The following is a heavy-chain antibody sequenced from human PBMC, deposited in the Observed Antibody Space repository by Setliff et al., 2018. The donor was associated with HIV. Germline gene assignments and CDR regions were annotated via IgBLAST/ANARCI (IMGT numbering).Heavy chain of an antibody. J-gene: IGHJ4*02. V-gene: IGHV1-18*01. CDR2: ISAYNGNT. D-gene: IGHD6-6*01. Sequence: SVKVSCKASGYTFTNYGISWVRQAPGQGLEWMGWISAYNGNTNYAQKLQGRVTMTTDKSTSTAYMELRSLRSDDTAIYYCARAWAMQQLVPAYWGQGTLVTVSS. CDR3: ARAWAMQQLVPAY. CDR1: GYTFTNYG.